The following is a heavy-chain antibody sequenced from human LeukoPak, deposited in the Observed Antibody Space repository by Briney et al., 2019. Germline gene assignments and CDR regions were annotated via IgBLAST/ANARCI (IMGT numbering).Heavy chain of an antibody. CDR1: GGSISSYY. CDR3: ARFTTTADSGGGDNWFDP. V-gene: IGHV4-59*01. Sequence: SETLSLTCTVSGGSISSYYWSWIRQPPGKGLEWIGYIYYSGSTNYNPSLKSRVTISVDTSKNQFSLKLSSVTAADTAVYYCARFTTTADSGGGDNWFDPWGQGTLVTVSS. CDR2: IYYSGST. J-gene: IGHJ5*02. D-gene: IGHD1-26*01.